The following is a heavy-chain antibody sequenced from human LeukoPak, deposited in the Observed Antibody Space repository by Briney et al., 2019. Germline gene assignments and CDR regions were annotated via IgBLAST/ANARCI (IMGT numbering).Heavy chain of an antibody. CDR2: IYYSGST. CDR3: ARHATPHAVAGAFDI. V-gene: IGHV4-39*01. CDR1: GGSISSSSYY. J-gene: IGHJ3*02. D-gene: IGHD6-19*01. Sequence: PSETLSLTCTVSGGSISSSSYYWGWIRQPPGKGLEWIGGIYYSGSTYYNPSLKSRVTISVDTSKNQFSLKLSSVTAADTAVYYCARHATPHAVAGAFDIWGQGTMVTVSS.